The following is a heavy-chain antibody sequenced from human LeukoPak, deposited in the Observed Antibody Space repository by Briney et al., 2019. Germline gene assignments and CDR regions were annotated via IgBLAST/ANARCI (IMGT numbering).Heavy chain of an antibody. J-gene: IGHJ4*02. Sequence: VASVKVSCKGSGFTFSTFAISWVRQAPGQGLEWMGWIITYNGHTNYAQKFQDRVTMTTDTSTSTAYMELNSLRADDTAVYYCATLWSLDHWGQGTLVTVSS. CDR3: ATLWSLDH. CDR1: GFTFSTFA. D-gene: IGHD3-3*01. CDR2: IITYNGHT. V-gene: IGHV1-18*01.